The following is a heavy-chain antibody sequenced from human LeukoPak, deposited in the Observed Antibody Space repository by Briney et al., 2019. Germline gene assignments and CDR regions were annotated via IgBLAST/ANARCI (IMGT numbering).Heavy chain of an antibody. V-gene: IGHV4-61*08. CDR1: GGSISSGDYY. D-gene: IGHD5-12*01. Sequence: PSETLSLTCTVSGGSISSGDYYWSWIRQPPGKGLEWIGYIYYSGSTNYNPSLKSRVTISVDTSKNQFSLKLSSVTAADTAVYYCARHNPQVATIFFDYWGQGTLVTVSS. CDR3: ARHNPQVATIFFDY. J-gene: IGHJ4*02. CDR2: IYYSGST.